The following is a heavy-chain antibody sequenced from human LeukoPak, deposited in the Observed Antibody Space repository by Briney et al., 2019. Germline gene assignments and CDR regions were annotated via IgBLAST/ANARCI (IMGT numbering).Heavy chain of an antibody. CDR3: ARGHGFWSGYYINWFDP. CDR1: GGSISSGGYY. D-gene: IGHD3-3*01. CDR2: IYYSGST. Sequence: SQTLSLTCTVSGGSISSGGYYWSWIRQHPGKGLEWIGYIYYSGSTYYNPSLKSRVTISVDTSKNQFSLKLSSVTAADTAVYYCARGHGFWSGYYINWFDPWGQGTLVTVSS. V-gene: IGHV4-31*03. J-gene: IGHJ5*02.